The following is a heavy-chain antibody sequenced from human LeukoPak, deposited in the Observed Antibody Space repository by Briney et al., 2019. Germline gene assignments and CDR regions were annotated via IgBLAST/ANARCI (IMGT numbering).Heavy chain of an antibody. CDR2: INPSGGST. D-gene: IGHD3-9*01. CDR1: GYTFTSYY. CDR3: ATGGDDILTGYSPFDY. Sequence: GASVKVSCKASGYTFTSYYMHWVRQAPGQGLEWMGIINPSGGSTSYAQKFQGRVTMTRDTSTSTVYMELSSLRPEDTAVYYCATGGDDILTGYSPFDYWGQGTLVTVSS. J-gene: IGHJ4*02. V-gene: IGHV1-46*03.